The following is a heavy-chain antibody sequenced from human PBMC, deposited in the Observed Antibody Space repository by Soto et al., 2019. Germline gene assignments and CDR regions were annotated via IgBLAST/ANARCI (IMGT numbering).Heavy chain of an antibody. CDR1: RETFNKYA. CDR3: ARGETDLGV. V-gene: IGHV1-69*01. Sequence: QVQLGQPGAEVKKPGSSVKVSGKTSRETFNKYAFNWVRQAPGQGLEWMGWIIPIFSARNYAEKFQGRVTITADDSTSTAYMELRSLRFEDTAVYYCARGETDLGVWGQGTTVTVSS. CDR2: IIPIFSAR. J-gene: IGHJ6*02.